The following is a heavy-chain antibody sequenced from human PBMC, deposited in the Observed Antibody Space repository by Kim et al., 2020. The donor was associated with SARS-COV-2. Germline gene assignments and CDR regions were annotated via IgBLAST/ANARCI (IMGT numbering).Heavy chain of an antibody. CDR2: ISYDGSNK. J-gene: IGHJ6*04. V-gene: IGHV3-33*05. CDR3: ASTDYYGSGSYRPVDV. Sequence: GGSLRLSCAASGFTFSSYGMHWVRQAPGKGLEWVAVISYDGSNKYYADSVKGRFTISRDNSKNTLYLQMNSLRAEDTAVYYCASTDYYGSGSYRPVDVWGKGTTVPVSS. CDR1: GFTFSSYG. D-gene: IGHD3-10*01.